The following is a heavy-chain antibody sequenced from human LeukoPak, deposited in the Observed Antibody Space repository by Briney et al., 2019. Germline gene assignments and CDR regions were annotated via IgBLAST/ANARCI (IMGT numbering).Heavy chain of an antibody. J-gene: IGHJ5*02. CDR1: GYTFTNYG. D-gene: IGHD2-15*01. CDR3: VRDYFCSGGTCDDCFDP. Sequence: WASVKVSCKASGYTFTNYGISWVRQAPGQGLEWMAWISTYDHDTNYAQKFRGRVTMTTDTSTSTAYMELRSLGSDDTAVYYCVRDYFCSGGTCDDCFDPRGQGTLVTVSS. V-gene: IGHV1-18*01. CDR2: ISTYDHDT.